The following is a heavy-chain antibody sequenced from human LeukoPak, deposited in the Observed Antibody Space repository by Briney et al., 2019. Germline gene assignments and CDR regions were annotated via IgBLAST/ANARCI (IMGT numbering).Heavy chain of an antibody. Sequence: GGSLRLSCAASGFTFSSYSINWVRQAPGKGLEWVSSISSGSSYISYADSVKGRFTISRDNAKKSLYLQMNSLRAEDTAVYYCARDLGTIATAGTETFDIWGQGTMVTVSS. V-gene: IGHV3-21*01. CDR3: ARDLGTIATAGTETFDI. CDR2: ISSGSSYI. D-gene: IGHD6-13*01. J-gene: IGHJ3*02. CDR1: GFTFSSYS.